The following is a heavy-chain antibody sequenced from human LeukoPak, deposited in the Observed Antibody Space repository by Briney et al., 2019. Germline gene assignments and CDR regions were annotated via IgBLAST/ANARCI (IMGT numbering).Heavy chain of an antibody. D-gene: IGHD3-3*01. CDR1: GYTFTSYD. CDR2: MNPNSGNT. CDR3: ARGVRIFGVALGRYWFDP. V-gene: IGHV1-8*03. Sequence: GASVKVSCKASGYTFTSYDINWVRQATGQGLEWMGWMNPNSGNTGYAQKFQGRVTITRNTSISTAYMELSSLRSEDTAVYYCARGVRIFGVALGRYWFDPWGQGTLVTVSS. J-gene: IGHJ5*02.